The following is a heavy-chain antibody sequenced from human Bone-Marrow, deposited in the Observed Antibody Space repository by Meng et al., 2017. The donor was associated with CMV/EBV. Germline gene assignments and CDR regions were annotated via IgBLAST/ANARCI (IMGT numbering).Heavy chain of an antibody. CDR3: VREGPPYCSSTSCYLDPYYYGMDV. J-gene: IGHJ6*02. CDR1: GFTFSSYA. Sequence: GESLKISCAASGFTFSSYAMHWVRQAPGKGLEYVSAISSNGGSTYYADSVKGRFTISRDNSKNTLYLQMGSLRAEDMAVYYCVREGPPYCSSTSCYLDPYYYGMDVWGQGTTVTVSS. V-gene: IGHV3-64*02. D-gene: IGHD2-2*01. CDR2: ISSNGGST.